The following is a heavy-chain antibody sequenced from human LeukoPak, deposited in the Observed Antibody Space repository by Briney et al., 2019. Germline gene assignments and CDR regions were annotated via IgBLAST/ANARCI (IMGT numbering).Heavy chain of an antibody. CDR2: IYYSGSA. J-gene: IGHJ5*02. D-gene: IGHD3-10*01. CDR3: ARGGRITLVRGVLNYFDP. CDR1: GGSISNSNYY. Sequence: SETLSLTCTVSGGSISNSNYYWGWIRQPPGKGLEWIGGIYYSGSAYYNPSLKSRVTISIDTSKNQISLKLSSVTAADTAVYYCARGGRITLVRGVLNYFDPWGQGTLVTVSS. V-gene: IGHV4-39*07.